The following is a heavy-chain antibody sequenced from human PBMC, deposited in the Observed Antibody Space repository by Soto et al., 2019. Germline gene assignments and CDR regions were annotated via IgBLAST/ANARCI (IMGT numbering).Heavy chain of an antibody. CDR3: ARSPRSSPYFDY. J-gene: IGHJ4*02. Sequence: GESLKISCQSSGYTFSNFWIGWVRQLPGKGLEWMGIIYPGDHETRYSPSFHGKVTISADRSINTAYLQWNSLEASDTAFYFCARSPRSSPYFDYWGQGALVTSPQ. V-gene: IGHV5-51*01. CDR1: GYTFSNFW. CDR2: IYPGDHET. D-gene: IGHD6-13*01.